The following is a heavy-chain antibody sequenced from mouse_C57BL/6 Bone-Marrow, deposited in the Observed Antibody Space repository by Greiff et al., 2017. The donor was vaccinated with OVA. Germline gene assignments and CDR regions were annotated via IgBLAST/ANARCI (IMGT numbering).Heavy chain of an antibody. V-gene: IGHV1-19*01. CDR2: INPYNGGT. CDR1: GYTFTDYY. D-gene: IGHD1-1*01. Sequence: VQLQQSGPVLVKPGASVKMSCKASGYTFTDYYMNWVKQSHGKSLEWIGVINPYNGGTSYNQKFKGKATLTVDKSSSTAYMELDSLTSEDSAVYYCARRAYGYYFDYWGQGTTLTVSS. J-gene: IGHJ2*01. CDR3: ARRAYGYYFDY.